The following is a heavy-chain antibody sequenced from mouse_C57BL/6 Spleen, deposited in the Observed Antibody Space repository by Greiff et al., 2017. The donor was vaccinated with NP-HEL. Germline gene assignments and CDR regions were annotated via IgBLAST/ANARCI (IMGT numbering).Heavy chain of an antibody. CDR3: ARERMDY. CDR1: GYSITSGYY. CDR2: ISYDGSN. Sequence: EVKLQESGPGLVKPSQSLSLTCSVTGYSITSGYYWNWIRQFPGNKLEWMGYISYDGSNNYNPSLKNRISITRDTSKNQFFLKLNSVTTEDTATYYCARERMDYWGQGTSVTVSS. V-gene: IGHV3-6*01. J-gene: IGHJ4*01.